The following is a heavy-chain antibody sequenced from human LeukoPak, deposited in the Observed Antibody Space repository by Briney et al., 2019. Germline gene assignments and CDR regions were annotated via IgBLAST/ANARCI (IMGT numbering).Heavy chain of an antibody. CDR2: INPNSGGT. CDR1: GYTFTDYY. J-gene: IGHJ4*02. Sequence: ASVKVSCKASGYTFTDYYIHWVRQAPGQGLEWMGWINPNSGGTNYAQKFQGRVIMTRDTSISTAYMELSRLRSDDTAVYYCAREYYFDNSGYYGVGDYWGQGTLVTVSS. D-gene: IGHD3-22*01. V-gene: IGHV1-2*02. CDR3: AREYYFDNSGYYGVGDY.